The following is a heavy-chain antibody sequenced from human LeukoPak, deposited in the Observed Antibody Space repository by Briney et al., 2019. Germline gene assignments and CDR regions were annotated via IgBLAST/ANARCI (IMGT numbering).Heavy chain of an antibody. CDR1: GGSISSYY. D-gene: IGHD3-16*02. Sequence: SETLSLTCTVSGGSISSYYRSWIRQPPGKGLEWIGYISYSGSTNYNPSLKSRVTISVDTSKNQLSLKLNSVTAADTAAYYCARYIWGSYPTFEDYWGQGSLVTVSS. CDR3: ARYIWGSYPTFEDY. V-gene: IGHV4-59*01. J-gene: IGHJ4*02. CDR2: ISYSGST.